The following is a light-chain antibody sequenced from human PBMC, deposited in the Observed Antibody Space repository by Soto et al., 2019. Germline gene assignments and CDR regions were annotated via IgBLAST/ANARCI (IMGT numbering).Light chain of an antibody. V-gene: IGLV1-44*01. CDR3: AAWDDSLNGYV. Sequence: QSVLTQPPSASGTPGQRGTVSCSGSSSNIGSNTVNWYQQLPGTAPKLLIYSNNQRPSGVPDRFSGSKSGTSASLAISGLQSEDEADYYCAAWDDSLNGYVFGTGTKVPVL. CDR2: SNN. CDR1: SSNIGSNT. J-gene: IGLJ1*01.